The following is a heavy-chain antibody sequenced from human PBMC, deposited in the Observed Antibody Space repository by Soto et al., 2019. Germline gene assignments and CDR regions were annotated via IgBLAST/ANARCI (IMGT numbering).Heavy chain of an antibody. CDR1: GYTFTSYG. CDR3: ARDLHDYDFWSGYGPTSPMDV. V-gene: IGHV1-18*01. D-gene: IGHD3-3*01. J-gene: IGHJ6*02. CDR2: ISAYNGNT. Sequence: GASVKVSCKASGYTFTSYGISWVRQAPGQGLEWMGWISAYNGNTNYAQKLQGRVTMTTDTSTSTAYMELRSLRSDDTAVYYRARDLHDYDFWSGYGPTSPMDVWGQGTTVTVSS.